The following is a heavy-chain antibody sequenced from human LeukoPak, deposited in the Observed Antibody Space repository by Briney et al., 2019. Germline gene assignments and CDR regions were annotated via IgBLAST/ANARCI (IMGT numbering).Heavy chain of an antibody. Sequence: PSETLSLTCTVSGGSISSSSYYWGWIRQPPGKGLEWIGSIYYSGSTYYNPSLKSRVTISVDTSKNQFSLKLSSVTAADTAVYYCARHLGLGWVQPFDYWGQGTLVTVSS. D-gene: IGHD1-1*01. CDR2: IYYSGST. J-gene: IGHJ4*02. CDR1: GGSISSSSYY. V-gene: IGHV4-39*01. CDR3: ARHLGLGWVQPFDY.